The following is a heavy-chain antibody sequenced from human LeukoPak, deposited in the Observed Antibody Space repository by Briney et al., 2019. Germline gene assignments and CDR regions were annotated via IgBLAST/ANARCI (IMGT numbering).Heavy chain of an antibody. Sequence: ASVKVSCKVSGYTLTELSMHWVRQALGKGLEWMGGFDPEDGETIYAQKFQGRVTMTEDTSTDTAYMELSSLRSEDTAVYYCATTAGYCSGGSCLPHNWFDPWGQGTLVTVSS. CDR1: GYTLTELS. CDR3: ATTAGYCSGGSCLPHNWFDP. CDR2: FDPEDGET. J-gene: IGHJ5*02. V-gene: IGHV1-24*01. D-gene: IGHD2-15*01.